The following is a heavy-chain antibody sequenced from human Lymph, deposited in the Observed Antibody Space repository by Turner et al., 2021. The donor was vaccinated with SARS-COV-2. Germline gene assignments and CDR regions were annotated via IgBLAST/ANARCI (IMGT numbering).Heavy chain of an antibody. CDR1: GYTLTALS. D-gene: IGHD1-1*01. CDR2: FAPEDCET. CDR3: ATLKSNWKILTGRYYFDF. V-gene: IGHV1-24*01. Sequence: QVQLVQSGVEVKKPGASVKVTCKGSGYTLTALSIHGVRQAPRKGLEWMGCFAPEDCETNYAQKFQGRVTMTDDTSTDTAYMELSSLRSVETAVYYCATLKSNWKILTGRYYFDFWGQGTLVTVSS. J-gene: IGHJ4*02.